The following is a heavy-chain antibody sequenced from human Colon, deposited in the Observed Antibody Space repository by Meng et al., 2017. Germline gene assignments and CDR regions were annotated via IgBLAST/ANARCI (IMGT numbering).Heavy chain of an antibody. Sequence: QVHLQQPCPGLVKPSQTLSLTCAISGDSVSSNRALWHWVRQSPSRGLEWLGQTYYRSEWQNHYGVSVKSRITINADTSRNHFSLHLNSVTPEDTAVYYCTTWYGEYWGQGTLVTVSS. V-gene: IGHV6-1*01. CDR1: GDSVSSNRAL. CDR2: TYYRSEWQN. CDR3: TTWYGEY. D-gene: IGHD3-10*01. J-gene: IGHJ4*02.